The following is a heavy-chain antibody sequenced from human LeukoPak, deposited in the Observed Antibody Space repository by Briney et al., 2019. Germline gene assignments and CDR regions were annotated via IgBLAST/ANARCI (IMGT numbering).Heavy chain of an antibody. CDR3: AREQRGYSYGYVDF. CDR2: ISYSGSA. J-gene: IGHJ4*02. V-gene: IGHV4-59*01. Sequence: SETLSLTCTVSGGSISNYYWSWIRQPPGKGLEWIGLISYSGSANSNPSLTSRVTISVDTSKNQFSLKLSSVTAADTAVYYCAREQRGYSYGYVDFWGQGTLVTVSS. D-gene: IGHD5-18*01. CDR1: GGSISNYY.